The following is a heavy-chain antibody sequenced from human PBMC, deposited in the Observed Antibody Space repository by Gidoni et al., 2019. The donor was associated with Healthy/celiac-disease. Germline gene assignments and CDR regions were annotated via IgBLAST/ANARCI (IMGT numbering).Heavy chain of an antibody. CDR3: ARDRQFRYSYGYRDAFDI. J-gene: IGHJ3*02. V-gene: IGHV4-4*02. D-gene: IGHD5-18*01. Sequence: RSRVTISIDKSKNQFSLKLSSVTAADTAVYYCARDRQFRYSYGYRDAFDIWGQGTMVTVSS.